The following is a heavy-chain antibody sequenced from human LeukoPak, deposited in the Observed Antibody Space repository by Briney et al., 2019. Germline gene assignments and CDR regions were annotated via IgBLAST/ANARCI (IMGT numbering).Heavy chain of an antibody. CDR1: GGSISSADFY. CDR2: IYYSGSA. CDR3: ARGSDFFDY. J-gene: IGHJ4*02. V-gene: IGHV4-31*11. Sequence: SQTLSLTCAVSGGSISSADFYWSWIRQHPGKGLEWIGFIYYSGSAYYNPSLKSRVSISIDTSKNQFSLTLNSVTAADTAVYYCARGSDFFDYWGQGTLATVSS.